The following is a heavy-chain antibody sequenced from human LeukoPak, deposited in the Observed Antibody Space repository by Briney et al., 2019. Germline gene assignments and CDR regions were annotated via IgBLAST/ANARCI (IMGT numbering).Heavy chain of an antibody. CDR3: ARRQGYCSSTSCYDFMDY. Sequence: ASVKVPCKASGYTFTGYYMHWVRQAPGQGLEWMGWINPNSGGTNYAQKFQGWVTMTRDTSISTAYMELSRLRSDDTAVYYCARRQGYCSSTSCYDFMDYWGQGTLVTVSS. V-gene: IGHV1-2*04. J-gene: IGHJ4*02. D-gene: IGHD2-2*01. CDR2: INPNSGGT. CDR1: GYTFTGYY.